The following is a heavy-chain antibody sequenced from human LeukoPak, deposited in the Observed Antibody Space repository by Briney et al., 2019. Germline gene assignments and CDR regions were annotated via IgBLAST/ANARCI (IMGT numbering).Heavy chain of an antibody. J-gene: IGHJ5*02. V-gene: IGHV3-30*02. Sequence: PGGSLRLSCAASGFTFSSYGMHWVRQAPGKGLEWAAVVWYDGSNKYYADSVKGRFTISRDNSKNTLYLQMNSLRAEDTAVYYCAKETLKYYDFWSGYPDWFDPWGQGTLVTVSS. CDR3: AKETLKYYDFWSGYPDWFDP. D-gene: IGHD3-3*01. CDR1: GFTFSSYG. CDR2: VWYDGSNK.